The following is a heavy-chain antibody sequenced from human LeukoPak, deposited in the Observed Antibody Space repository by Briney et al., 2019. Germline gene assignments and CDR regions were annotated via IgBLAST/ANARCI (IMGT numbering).Heavy chain of an antibody. CDR1: GFTFNSYG. J-gene: IGHJ1*01. Sequence: GGSLRLSCAASGFTFNSYGMHWVRQAPGKGLEWVAFIRYDGSNKYYADSVKGRFTISRDNSKNTLCLQMSSLRAEDTAVYYCAKDQNLFVVVVAATFQHWGQGTLVTVSS. V-gene: IGHV3-30*02. CDR3: AKDQNLFVVVVAATFQH. D-gene: IGHD2-15*01. CDR2: IRYDGSNK.